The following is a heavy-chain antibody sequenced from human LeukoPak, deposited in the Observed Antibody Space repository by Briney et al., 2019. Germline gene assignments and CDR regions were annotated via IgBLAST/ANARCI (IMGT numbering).Heavy chain of an antibody. J-gene: IGHJ4*02. CDR1: GDSLPSNSAA. V-gene: IGHV6-1*01. Sequence: SQTLSLTCAISGDSLPSNSAAWNWIRQSPSRGLEWLGRTYYRSKWYRGYAVSVKSRITINPDTSKNQFSLQLNSVTPEDTAVYYCARGGSYPLDYWGQGTLVTVSS. CDR2: TYYRSKWYR. D-gene: IGHD1-26*01. CDR3: ARGGSYPLDY.